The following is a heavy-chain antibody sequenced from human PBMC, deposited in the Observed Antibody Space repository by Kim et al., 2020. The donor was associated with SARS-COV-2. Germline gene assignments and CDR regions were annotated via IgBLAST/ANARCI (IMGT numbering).Heavy chain of an antibody. CDR1: GGSVSSGSHY. J-gene: IGHJ6*02. CDR3: ARDSAAAGNDYYYYGMDV. V-gene: IGHV4-61*01. D-gene: IGHD6-13*01. CDR2: IYYSGST. Sequence: SETLSLTCTVSGGSVSSGSHYWSWIRQPPGKGLEWIGHIYYSGSTNYNSSLQSRVTISVDTSKNQFSLKLRSVTAADTAVYYCARDSAAAGNDYYYYGMDVWGQGTMVTVSS.